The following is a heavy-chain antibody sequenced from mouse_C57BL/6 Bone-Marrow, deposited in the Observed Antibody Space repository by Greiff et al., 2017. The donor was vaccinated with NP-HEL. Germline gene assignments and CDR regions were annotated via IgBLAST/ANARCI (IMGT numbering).Heavy chain of an antibody. CDR2: INPNNGGT. V-gene: IGHV1-18*01. Sequence: VQLKESGPELVKPGASVKIPCKASGYTFTDYNMDWVKQSHGKSLEWIGDINPNNGGTIYNQKFKGKATLTVDKSSSTAYMELRSLTSEDTAVYYCARGYYGSTWYFDVWGTGTTVTVSS. D-gene: IGHD1-1*01. J-gene: IGHJ1*03. CDR3: ARGYYGSTWYFDV. CDR1: GYTFTDYN.